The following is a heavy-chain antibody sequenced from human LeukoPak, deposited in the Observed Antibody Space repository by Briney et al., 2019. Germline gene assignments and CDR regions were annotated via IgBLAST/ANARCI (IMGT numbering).Heavy chain of an antibody. J-gene: IGHJ4*02. Sequence: SVKVSCKASGYTFTGYYMHWVRQAPGQGLEWMGRIIPILGIANYAQKFQGRVTITADKSTSTAYMELSSLRSEDTAVYYCAKGEVPAAASFGYWGQGTLVTVSS. V-gene: IGHV1-69*04. D-gene: IGHD2-2*01. CDR3: AKGEVPAAASFGY. CDR2: IIPILGIA. CDR1: GYTFTGYY.